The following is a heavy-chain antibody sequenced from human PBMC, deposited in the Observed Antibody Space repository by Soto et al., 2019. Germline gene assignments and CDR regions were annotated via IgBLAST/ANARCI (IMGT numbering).Heavy chain of an antibody. CDR3: ARGGHVRGYTYGHDY. Sequence: QVQLQESGPGLVKPSETLSLTCTVSGGSISSYYWNWIRQPPGKGLESIGYIYYSGTISVDTSKNQFSLKLTSVTAADTAVYYCARGGHVRGYTYGHDYWGQGTLVTVSS. CDR2: IYYSG. D-gene: IGHD5-18*01. J-gene: IGHJ4*02. CDR1: GGSISSYY. V-gene: IGHV4-59*01.